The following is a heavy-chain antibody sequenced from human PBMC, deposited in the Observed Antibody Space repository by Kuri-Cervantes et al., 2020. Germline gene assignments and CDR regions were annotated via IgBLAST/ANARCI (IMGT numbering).Heavy chain of an antibody. D-gene: IGHD1-26*01. CDR3: ARDREWEPPSHDAFDI. Sequence: GGSLRLSCAASGFTFSSYSMNWVRQAPGKGLEWVSYISSSSSTIYYADSVKGRFTISRDNAKNSLYLQMNSLRDEDTAVYYCARDREWEPPSHDAFDIWGQGTMVTVSS. V-gene: IGHV3-48*02. J-gene: IGHJ3*02. CDR1: GFTFSSYS. CDR2: ISSSSSTI.